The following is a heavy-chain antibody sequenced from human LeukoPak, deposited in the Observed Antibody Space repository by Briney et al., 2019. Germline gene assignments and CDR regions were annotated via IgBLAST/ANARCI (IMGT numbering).Heavy chain of an antibody. CDR3: ARALDTTVLLGGY. Sequence: GASVKVSCKTSGYTFTNYDINWVRQATGQGLEWMGWMSPYSGSRGYAQNFQGRVTMTRNSSTNTAYMEMTSLTSEGTAVYYCARALDTTVLLGGYWGQGTLVIVSS. V-gene: IGHV1-8*01. J-gene: IGHJ4*02. CDR2: MSPYSGSR. D-gene: IGHD3-16*01. CDR1: GYTFTNYD.